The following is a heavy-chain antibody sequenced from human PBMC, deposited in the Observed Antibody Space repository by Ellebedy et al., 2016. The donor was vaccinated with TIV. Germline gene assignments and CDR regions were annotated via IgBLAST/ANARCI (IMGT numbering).Heavy chain of an antibody. CDR3: ARELSWSGRDY. CDR1: GFTFDDYT. J-gene: IGHJ4*02. Sequence: GGSLRLSCAASGFTFDDYTMHWVRQAPGKGLEWVSLISWDGGSTYYADSVKGRFTISRDNAKNSLYLQMNSLRVEDTAVYYCARELSWSGRDYWGQGTLVTVSS. D-gene: IGHD3-3*01. V-gene: IGHV3-43*01. CDR2: ISWDGGST.